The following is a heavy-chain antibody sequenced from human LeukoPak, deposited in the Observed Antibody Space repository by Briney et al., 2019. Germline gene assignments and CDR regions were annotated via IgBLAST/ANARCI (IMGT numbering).Heavy chain of an antibody. CDR2: IKPDSGAT. V-gene: IGHV1-2*02. CDR3: ARDHDYGPDY. CDR1: GYTFTVHY. D-gene: IGHD4/OR15-4a*01. J-gene: IGHJ4*02. Sequence: VASVKVSCKASGYTFTVHYMHWLRQAPGQGLEWMGWIKPDSGATNFAQNFQGRVAMTSDTSINTAYMELSSLTSDDTAMYYCARDHDYGPDYWGQGTLVTASA.